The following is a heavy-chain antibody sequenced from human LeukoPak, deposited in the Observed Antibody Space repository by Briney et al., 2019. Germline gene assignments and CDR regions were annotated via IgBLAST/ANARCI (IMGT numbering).Heavy chain of an antibody. CDR3: ARLDYGGSEVVDY. CDR2: IYPVDSDI. D-gene: IGHD4-23*01. CDR1: GYNFPTYW. J-gene: IGHJ4*02. V-gene: IGHV5-51*01. Sequence: GESLKISCKGSGYNFPTYWIAWVRQMPGKGLEWMGIIYPVDSDIRYSPSFQGQVTISADTSINTAYLQWSRLKASDTAMFYCARLDYGGSEVVDYWGQGTLVTVSS.